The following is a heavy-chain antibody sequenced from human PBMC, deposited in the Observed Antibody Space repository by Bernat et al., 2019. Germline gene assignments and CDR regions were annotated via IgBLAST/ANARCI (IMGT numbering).Heavy chain of an antibody. Sequence: QVQLVESGGGVVQPGRSLRLSCAASGFTFSSYGMHWVRQAPGKGLEWVAIIWYDGSNKYYADSVKGRFTISRDNSKNTLYLQMNSLRAEDTAVYYCARDQNTHHIITGADYFDYWGQGTLVTVS. CDR3: ARDQNTHHIITGADYFDY. J-gene: IGHJ4*02. CDR2: IWYDGSNK. D-gene: IGHD3-10*01. V-gene: IGHV3-33*01. CDR1: GFTFSSYG.